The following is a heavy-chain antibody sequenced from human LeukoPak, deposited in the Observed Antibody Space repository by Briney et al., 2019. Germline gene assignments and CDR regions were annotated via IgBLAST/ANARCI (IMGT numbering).Heavy chain of an antibody. Sequence: GGSLRLSCAASGFTFSSYAMHWVRQAPGKGLEWVAVISYDGSNKYYADSVKGRFTISRDNSKNSLYLQMNSLRAEDTALYYCARSPRGYCSGGSCYSEFDYWGQGTLVTVSS. V-gene: IGHV3-30*04. CDR1: GFTFSSYA. J-gene: IGHJ4*02. CDR3: ARSPRGYCSGGSCYSEFDY. D-gene: IGHD2-15*01. CDR2: ISYDGSNK.